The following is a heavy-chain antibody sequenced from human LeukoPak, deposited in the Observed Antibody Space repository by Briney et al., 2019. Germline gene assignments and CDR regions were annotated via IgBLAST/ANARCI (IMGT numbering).Heavy chain of an antibody. V-gene: IGHV4-34*01. CDR3: ARDQRRRYCSSTSCYIWFDP. J-gene: IGHJ5*02. D-gene: IGHD2-2*02. Sequence: SETLSLTCAVYGGSFSGYYWSWIRQPPGKGLEWIGEINHSGSTNYNPSLKSRVTISVDTSKNQFSLKLSSVTAADTAVYYCARDQRRRYCSSTSCYIWFDPWGQGTLVTVSS. CDR2: INHSGST. CDR1: GGSFSGYY.